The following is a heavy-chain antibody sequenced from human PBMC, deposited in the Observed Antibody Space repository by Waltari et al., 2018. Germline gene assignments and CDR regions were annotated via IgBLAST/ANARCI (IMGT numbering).Heavy chain of an antibody. J-gene: IGHJ4*02. D-gene: IGHD3-10*01. CDR1: GFPFINNA. CDR2: TGDGGSVT. CDR3: ARGFGELLPLDY. V-gene: IGHV3-23*04. Sequence: EVQLVESGGGLVQPGGSLRLSWAVSGFPFINNASRWVRRAPGKGLEWVSATGDGGSVTYYADSAKGRFSISRDNSKNTVYLQMNSLRAEDSALYYCARGFGELLPLDYWGQGTLVTVST.